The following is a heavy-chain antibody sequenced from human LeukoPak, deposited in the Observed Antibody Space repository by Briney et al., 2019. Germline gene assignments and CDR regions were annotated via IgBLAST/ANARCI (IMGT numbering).Heavy chain of an antibody. CDR1: GGSFSGYY. CDR3: ATVSRGYFDY. CDR2: INHSGST. V-gene: IGHV4-34*01. D-gene: IGHD2-8*01. Sequence: SETLSLTCAVYGGSFSGYYWSWIRQPPGKGLEWIGEINHSGSTNYNPSLKSRVTISVDASKNQFSLKLSSVTAADTAVYYCATVSRGYFDYWGQGTLVTVSS. J-gene: IGHJ4*02.